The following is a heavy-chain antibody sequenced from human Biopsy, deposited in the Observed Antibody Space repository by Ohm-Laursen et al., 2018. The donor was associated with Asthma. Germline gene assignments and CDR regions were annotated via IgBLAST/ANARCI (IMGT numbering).Heavy chain of an antibody. V-gene: IGHV1-69*13. D-gene: IGHD3-10*01. CDR2: IIPIFETA. CDR1: GDSFSNYA. CDR3: ARDVSYGSGGSGV. Sequence: SVKVSCKASGDSFSNYAISWVRQAPGQGLEWMGGIIPIFETAHYAQKFRGRITINADESTSTIYMVLSSLRSEDTAVYYCARDVSYGSGGSGVWGQGTMVTVSS. J-gene: IGHJ6*02.